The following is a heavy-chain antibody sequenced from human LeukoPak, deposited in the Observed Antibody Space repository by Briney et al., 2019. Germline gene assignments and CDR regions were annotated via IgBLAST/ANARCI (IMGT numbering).Heavy chain of an antibody. CDR2: INHSGST. D-gene: IGHD3-10*01. CDR1: GFSFSTYS. CDR3: ARGPYSFGSGSYYKD. J-gene: IGHJ4*02. Sequence: GSLRLSCAASGFSFSTYSFSWVRQPPGKGLEWIGEINHSGSTNYNPSLKSRVTISLDTSKNQFSLKLSSVTAADTAVYYCARGPYSFGSGSYYKDWGQGTLVTVSS. V-gene: IGHV4-34*01.